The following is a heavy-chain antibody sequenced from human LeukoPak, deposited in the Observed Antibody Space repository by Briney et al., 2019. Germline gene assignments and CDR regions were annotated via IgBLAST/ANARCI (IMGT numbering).Heavy chain of an antibody. CDR3: ARDPAGYSSGWSPVGY. CDR1: GFTFSSYS. D-gene: IGHD6-19*01. CDR2: ISSSSSYI. Sequence: PGGSLRLSCAASGFTFSSYSMNWVRQAPGKGLEWVSSISSSSSYIYYADSVKGRFTISRDNAKNSLYLQMNSVRAEDTAVYYCARDPAGYSSGWSPVGYWGQGTLVTVSS. J-gene: IGHJ4*02. V-gene: IGHV3-21*01.